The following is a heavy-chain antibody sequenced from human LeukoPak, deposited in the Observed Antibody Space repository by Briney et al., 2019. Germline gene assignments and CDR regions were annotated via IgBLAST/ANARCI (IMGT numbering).Heavy chain of an antibody. J-gene: IGHJ5*02. Sequence: SETLSLTCTVSGGSISSSYWSWIRQPPGKGLEWIGYIYYSGSTNYNPSLKSRVTISVDTSKNQFSLKLSSVTAADTAVYYCARGHYDILTGYHNWLDPWGQGTLAAVSS. CDR1: GGSISSSY. CDR2: IYYSGST. CDR3: ARGHYDILTGYHNWLDP. V-gene: IGHV4-59*01. D-gene: IGHD3-9*01.